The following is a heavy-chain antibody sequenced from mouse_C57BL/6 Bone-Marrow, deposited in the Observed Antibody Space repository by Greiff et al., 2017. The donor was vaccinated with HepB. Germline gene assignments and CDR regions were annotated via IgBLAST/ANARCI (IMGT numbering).Heavy chain of an antibody. CDR2: IYPGDGDT. V-gene: IGHV1-82*01. CDR1: GYAFSSSW. J-gene: IGHJ2*01. CDR3: AGSSYGNFFDY. Sequence: QVQLQQSGPELVKPGASVKISCKASGYAFSSSWMNWVKQRPGKGLEWIGRIYPGDGDTNYNGKFKGKVTLAADKSSSTAYMQLSSLTSEDSAVCFCAGSSYGNFFDYWGQGTTLTVSS. D-gene: IGHD2-1*01.